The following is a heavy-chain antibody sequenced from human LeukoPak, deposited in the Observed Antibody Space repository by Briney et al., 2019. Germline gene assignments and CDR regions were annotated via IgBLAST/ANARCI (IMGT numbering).Heavy chain of an antibody. CDR1: GYTFTGYY. Sequence: ASVKVSCKASGYTFTGYYMHWVRQAPGQGLEWMGWINPNSGGTNYAQKFQGRVTMTRDTSISTAYMELGRLRSDDTAVYYCAREWGVGGYDSSVDGYEPLDDYWGQGTLVTVSS. J-gene: IGHJ4*02. CDR3: AREWGVGGYDSSVDGYEPLDDY. D-gene: IGHD5-12*01. V-gene: IGHV1-2*02. CDR2: INPNSGGT.